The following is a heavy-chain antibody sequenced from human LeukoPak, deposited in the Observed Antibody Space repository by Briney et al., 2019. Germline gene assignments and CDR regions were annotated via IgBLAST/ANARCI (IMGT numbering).Heavy chain of an antibody. J-gene: IGHJ6*03. CDR1: GGTFSSYA. CDR2: IIPIFGTA. D-gene: IGHD3-10*01. CDR3: AREIDYYGSGSYYYYYYMDV. Sequence: ASVKVSCKASGGTFSSYAISWVRQAPGQGLEWMGGIIPIFGTANYAQKFQGRVTITADKSTSTAYMELSSLRSEDTAVYYCAREIDYYGSGSYYYYYYMDVWGKGTTVTVSS. V-gene: IGHV1-69*06.